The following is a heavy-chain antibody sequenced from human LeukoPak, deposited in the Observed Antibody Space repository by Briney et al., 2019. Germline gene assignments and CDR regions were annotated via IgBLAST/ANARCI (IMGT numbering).Heavy chain of an antibody. V-gene: IGHV3-23*01. CDR2: ISSDSDTI. D-gene: IGHD6-19*01. Sequence: GGSLRLSCAASGFTFSYYAMSWVRQAPGKGLEWVSAISSDSDTIYYTDSVKGRFTVPRDNSKSTLYLQMNSLRAEDTAIYYCAKRSSYSSGYYGDYWGQGTLVTVSS. J-gene: IGHJ4*02. CDR1: GFTFSYYA. CDR3: AKRSSYSSGYYGDY.